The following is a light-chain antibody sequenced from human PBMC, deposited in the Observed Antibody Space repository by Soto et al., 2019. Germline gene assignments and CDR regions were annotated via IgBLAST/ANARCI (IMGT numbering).Light chain of an antibody. CDR3: QQYGSSPPYT. V-gene: IGKV3D-20*01. CDR2: DAS. CDR1: QSVSNSY. J-gene: IGKJ2*01. Sequence: EIVLTQSPATLSLSPGERATLSCGASQSVSNSYLAWYQQKPGLAPRLLIYDASSRATGIPDRFSGSGSGTDFTLTNSRLEPEDFAVYYCQQYGSSPPYTFGQGTKLEIK.